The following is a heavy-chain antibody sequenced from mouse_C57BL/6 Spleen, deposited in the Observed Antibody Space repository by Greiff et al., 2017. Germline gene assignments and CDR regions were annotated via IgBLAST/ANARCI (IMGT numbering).Heavy chain of an antibody. CDR3: ARAPYYYGSPNYYAMDY. D-gene: IGHD1-1*01. Sequence: QVQLQQPGAELVMPGASVKLSCKASGYTFTSYWMHWVKQRPGQGLEWIGEIDPSDSYTNYNQKFKGKSTLTVDKSSSTAYMQLSSLTSDDSAVYYCARAPYYYGSPNYYAMDYWGQGTSVTVAS. V-gene: IGHV1-69*01. CDR2: IDPSDSYT. CDR1: GYTFTSYW. J-gene: IGHJ4*01.